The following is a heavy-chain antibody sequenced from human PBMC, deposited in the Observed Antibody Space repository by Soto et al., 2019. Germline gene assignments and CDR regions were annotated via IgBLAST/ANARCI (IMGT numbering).Heavy chain of an antibody. CDR3: ARDRGYCSGGSCYNDY. D-gene: IGHD2-15*01. Sequence: QVQLVQSGAEVKKPGSSVKVSCKASGGTFSSYAISWVRQAPGQGLEWMGGIIPIFGTANYAQKFQGRVTIPADESTSTAYMELSSLRSEDTAVYYCARDRGYCSGGSCYNDYWGQGTLVTVSS. V-gene: IGHV1-69*12. CDR2: IIPIFGTA. CDR1: GGTFSSYA. J-gene: IGHJ4*02.